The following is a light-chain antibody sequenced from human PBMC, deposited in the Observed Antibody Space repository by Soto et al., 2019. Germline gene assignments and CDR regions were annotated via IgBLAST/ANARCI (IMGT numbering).Light chain of an antibody. CDR1: QTLTRN. V-gene: IGKV3-20*01. CDR3: QQYGSSPIT. CDR2: GAS. J-gene: IGKJ5*01. Sequence: EIVMTQSPATLSVSPRERVTLSCRPSQTLTRNLVSYQHKPCQPPWLLIYGASSRATGSPDSISGSRCGTDFSLTISRLEPEDFAVYYCQQYGSSPITFGQGTRLEVK.